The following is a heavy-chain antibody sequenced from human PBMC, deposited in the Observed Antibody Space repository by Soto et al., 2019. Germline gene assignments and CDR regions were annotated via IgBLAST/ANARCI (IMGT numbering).Heavy chain of an antibody. CDR1: GFTFSSYW. D-gene: IGHD3-3*01. CDR2: IKQDGSEK. V-gene: IGHV3-7*03. Sequence: GGSLRLSCAASGFTFSSYWMSWVRQAPGKGLEWVANIKQDGSEKYYVDSVKGRFTISRDNAKNSLYLQMNSLRAEDTAVYYCARAPYDFWSGSSYYFDYWGQGTLVTVSS. CDR3: ARAPYDFWSGSSYYFDY. J-gene: IGHJ4*02.